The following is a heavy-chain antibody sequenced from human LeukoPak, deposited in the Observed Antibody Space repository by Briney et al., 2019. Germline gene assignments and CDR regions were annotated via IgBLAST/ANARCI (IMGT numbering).Heavy chain of an antibody. Sequence: ASVKVSCKTSGYIFTAYYIHWVRQAPGQGLEWMGWIYGNSCGTNHARKFQEGVTITRDTPINTAYMQLSRLGSDETAVYYCARSSGAGDAFYIWGQGTLVTVSS. J-gene: IGHJ3*02. CDR3: ARSSGAGDAFYI. V-gene: IGHV1-2*02. CDR1: GYIFTAYY. CDR2: IYGNSCGT. D-gene: IGHD6-6*01.